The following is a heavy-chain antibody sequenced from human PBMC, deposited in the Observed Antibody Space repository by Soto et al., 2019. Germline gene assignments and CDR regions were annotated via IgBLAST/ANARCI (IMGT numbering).Heavy chain of an antibody. Sequence: EVQLVESGGGLVQPGGSLRLSCAASGFTFSSYWMHWVRQAPGKGLVWVSRINSDGSSTSYADSVKGRFTISRDNAKNTLYLQMNSLRAEDTAVYYCARDSHPRSSYSSGWYWDYYYGMDVWGQGTTVTVSS. CDR3: ARDSHPRSSYSSGWYWDYYYGMDV. V-gene: IGHV3-74*01. CDR1: GFTFSSYW. CDR2: INSDGSST. D-gene: IGHD6-19*01. J-gene: IGHJ6*02.